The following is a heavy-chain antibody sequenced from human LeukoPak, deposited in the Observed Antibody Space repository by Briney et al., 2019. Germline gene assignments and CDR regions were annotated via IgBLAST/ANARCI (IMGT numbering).Heavy chain of an antibody. D-gene: IGHD3-16*01. V-gene: IGHV3-21*01. CDR3: GRAFPPLRTSSAGDL. CDR1: GFTFSDYD. J-gene: IGHJ4*02. CDR2: ISGLSSYT. Sequence: GGSLRLSCSASGFTFSDYDMNWVPQAPGKGLEWVSSISGLSSYTYYGESVKGRFSISRDNAKNSLYLQMNSLGAEDTATYYCGRAFPPLRTSSAGDLWGQGILVTVSS.